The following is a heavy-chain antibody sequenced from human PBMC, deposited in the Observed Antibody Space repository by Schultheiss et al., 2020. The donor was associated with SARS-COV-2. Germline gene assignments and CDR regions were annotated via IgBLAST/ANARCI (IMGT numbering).Heavy chain of an antibody. Sequence: GGSLRLSCAASGFTFSSYAMAWVRQAPGKGLEWVSTIKGSDGTTYYSDSVKGRFTISRDISKDTLYLQMSSLRVEDTAVYYCARDRNDFPYYGMNVWGQGTTVTVSS. V-gene: IGHV3-23*01. CDR2: IKGSDGTT. CDR1: GFTFSSYA. D-gene: IGHD2-21*02. CDR3: ARDRNDFPYYGMNV. J-gene: IGHJ6*02.